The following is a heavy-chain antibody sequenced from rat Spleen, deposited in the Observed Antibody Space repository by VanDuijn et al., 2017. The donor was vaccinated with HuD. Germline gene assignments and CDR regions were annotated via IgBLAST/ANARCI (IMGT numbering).Heavy chain of an antibody. CDR3: TRGTYFRH. CDR1: GFTFNYYW. CDR2: ITNASGGT. D-gene: IGHD4-6*01. V-gene: IGHV5-31*01. J-gene: IGHJ3*01. Sequence: EVQLVESGGGLVQPGRSLKLSCAASGFTFNYYWMTWIRQAPGKGLEWVASITNASGGTHYPDSVKGRFTISRDIAKSTLYLQMSNLRSEDTATYYCTRGTYFRHWGQGTLVTVSS.